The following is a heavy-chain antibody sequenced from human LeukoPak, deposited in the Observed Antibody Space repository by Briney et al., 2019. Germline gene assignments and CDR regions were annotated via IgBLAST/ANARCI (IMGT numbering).Heavy chain of an antibody. J-gene: IGHJ4*02. Sequence: ASVKVSCKASGYTFTAYYIHWVRQAPGQGLEWMGWINPNSGGTNYAQKFQGRVTMTRDTSISTAYMELSRLRSDDTAVYFCARRCDTSSYYTYYFDYWGQGTLVTVSS. V-gene: IGHV1-2*02. CDR2: INPNSGGT. CDR3: ARRCDTSSYYTYYFDY. D-gene: IGHD3-22*01. CDR1: GYTFTAYY.